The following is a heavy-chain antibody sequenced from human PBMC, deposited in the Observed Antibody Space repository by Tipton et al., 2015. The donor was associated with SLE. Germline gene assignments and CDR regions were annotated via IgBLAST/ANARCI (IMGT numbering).Heavy chain of an antibody. D-gene: IGHD3-3*01. CDR2: LNTDGSHT. CDR3: AKDRGYDFWSAYPSS. V-gene: IGHV3-74*01. J-gene: IGHJ5*02. Sequence: SLRLSCAASGFTFSNYWMHWVRQAPGKGLVWVSRLNTDGSHTAYADSVRGRFTISRDNSQNTLYLQMNSLRAEDTAVYYCAKDRGYDFWSAYPSSWGQGTLVTVSS. CDR1: GFTFSNYW.